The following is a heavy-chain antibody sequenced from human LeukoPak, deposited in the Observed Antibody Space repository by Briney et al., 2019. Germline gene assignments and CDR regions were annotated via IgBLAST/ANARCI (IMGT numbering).Heavy chain of an antibody. V-gene: IGHV3-23*01. CDR3: AKDLNWGLDY. Sequence: GGSLRLSCAASGFTFSTYGMSWVRQAPGKGLEWVSAISGNGGKTYYADSVKGRFTISRDNSKNTLYLQMNSLRADDTAVYYCAKDLNWGLDYWGQGILVTVSS. CDR2: ISGNGGKT. J-gene: IGHJ4*02. D-gene: IGHD7-27*01. CDR1: GFTFSTYG.